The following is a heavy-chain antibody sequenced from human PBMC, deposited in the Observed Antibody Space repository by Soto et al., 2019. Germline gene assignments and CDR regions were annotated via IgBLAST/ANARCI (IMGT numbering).Heavy chain of an antibody. Sequence: GGSLRLSCAASGFTFSSYAMSWVRQAPGKGLEWVSAISGSGGSTYYADSVKGRFTISRDNSKNTLYLQMNSLRAEDTAVYYCAKGAYYDFWSSSYNWFDPWGQGTLVTVSS. V-gene: IGHV3-23*01. D-gene: IGHD3-3*01. CDR1: GFTFSSYA. CDR3: AKGAYYDFWSSSYNWFDP. J-gene: IGHJ5*02. CDR2: ISGSGGST.